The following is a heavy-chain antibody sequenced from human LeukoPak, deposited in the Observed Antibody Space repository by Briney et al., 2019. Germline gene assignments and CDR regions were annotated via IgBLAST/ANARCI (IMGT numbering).Heavy chain of an antibody. V-gene: IGHV1-2*02. CDR1: GYTFTGYY. CDR2: INPNSGGT. CDR3: ARDDLTLYCSGGSCYSTSNWFDP. Sequence: ASVKVSCKASGYTFTGYYMHWVRQALGQGLEWMGWINPNSGGTNYAQKFQGRVTMTRDTSISTAYMELSRLRSDDTAVYYCARDDLTLYCSGGSCYSTSNWFDPWGQGTLVTVSS. J-gene: IGHJ5*02. D-gene: IGHD2-15*01.